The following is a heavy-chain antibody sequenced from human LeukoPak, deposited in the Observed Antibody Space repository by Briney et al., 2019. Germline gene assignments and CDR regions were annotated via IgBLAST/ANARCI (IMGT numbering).Heavy chain of an antibody. CDR1: RFTFSSYW. J-gene: IGHJ4*02. V-gene: IGHV3-74*01. Sequence: GGSLRLSCAASRFTFSSYWMHWVRQAPGKGLVWVSSIKTDGSGTWYADTVKGRFTISRDNSKNTLYLQMSSLRAEDTAVYYCVKESIAGEPAGDSGYWGQGTLVTVSS. CDR3: VKESIAGEPAGDSGY. CDR2: IKTDGSGT. D-gene: IGHD1-20*01.